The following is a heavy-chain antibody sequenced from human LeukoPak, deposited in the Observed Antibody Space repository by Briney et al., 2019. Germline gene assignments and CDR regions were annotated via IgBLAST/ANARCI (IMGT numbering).Heavy chain of an antibody. J-gene: IGHJ5*02. CDR1: GGSISSSNW. CDR3: ARGGGFWSGSWYNWFDP. V-gene: IGHV4-4*02. Sequence: LETLSLTCAVSGGSISSSNWWSWVRQPPGKGLEWIGEIYHSGSTNYNPSLKSRVTISVDTSKNQFSLKLSSVTAADTAVYYCARGGGFWSGSWYNWFDPWGQGTLVTVSS. CDR2: IYHSGST. D-gene: IGHD3-3*01.